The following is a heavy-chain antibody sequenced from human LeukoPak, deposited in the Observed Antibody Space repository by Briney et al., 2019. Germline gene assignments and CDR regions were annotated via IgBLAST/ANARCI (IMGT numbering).Heavy chain of an antibody. CDR1: GGSMNSHTYY. J-gene: IGHJ6*02. CDR3: ARDHGSSGSYGMDV. CDR2: IYFSGST. V-gene: IGHV4-39*02. D-gene: IGHD6-19*01. Sequence: SETLSLTCTVSGGSMNSHTYYWGWIRQPPGKRLEWIASIYFSGSTYYNPSLKSRVTISVDTSKSQFSLKLTSVTAADTAVYYCARDHGSSGSYGMDVWGQGTTVTVSS.